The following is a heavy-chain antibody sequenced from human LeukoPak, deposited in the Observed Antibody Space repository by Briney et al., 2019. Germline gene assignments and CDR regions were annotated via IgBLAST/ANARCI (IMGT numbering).Heavy chain of an antibody. V-gene: IGHV1-18*04. D-gene: IGHD2-2*01. CDR1: GYTFTGYY. CDR3: ARVVVVPAADTYYYYYGMDV. J-gene: IGHJ6*02. Sequence: ASVKVSCKASGYTFTGYYMQWVRQAPGQGLEWMGWISAYNGNTNYAQKLQGRVTMTTDTSTSTAYMELRSLRSDDTAVYYCARVVVVPAADTYYYYYGMDVWGQGTTVTVSS. CDR2: ISAYNGNT.